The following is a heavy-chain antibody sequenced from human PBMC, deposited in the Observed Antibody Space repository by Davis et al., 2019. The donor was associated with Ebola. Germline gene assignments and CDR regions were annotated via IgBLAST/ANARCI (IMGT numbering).Heavy chain of an antibody. CDR1: GYTFTSYA. V-gene: IGHV1-3*01. D-gene: IGHD6-6*01. CDR3: ARDIAASGTTDS. Sequence: ASVKVSCKASGYTFTSYAMHWVRQAPGQRLEWMGWINAGNGYTEYSQKFQGRVTITRDTTASTVFMEMTSLRSDDTAVYYCARDIAASGTTDSWGQGTLVTVS. CDR2: INAGNGYT. J-gene: IGHJ4*02.